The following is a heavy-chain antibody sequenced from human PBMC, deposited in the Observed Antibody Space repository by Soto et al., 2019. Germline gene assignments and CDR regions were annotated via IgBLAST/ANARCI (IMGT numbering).Heavy chain of an antibody. V-gene: IGHV3-66*01. CDR3: ASLTFDYDILTVYYNVNYYYYMDV. Sequence: GGSLRLSCAASGFTVSSNYMSWFRQAPGKGLEWVSVIYSGGSTYYADSVKGRFTISRDNSKNTLYLQMNSLRAEDTAVYYCASLTFDYDILTVYYNVNYYYYMDVWGKGTTVTVSS. J-gene: IGHJ6*03. CDR1: GFTVSSNY. CDR2: IYSGGST. D-gene: IGHD3-9*01.